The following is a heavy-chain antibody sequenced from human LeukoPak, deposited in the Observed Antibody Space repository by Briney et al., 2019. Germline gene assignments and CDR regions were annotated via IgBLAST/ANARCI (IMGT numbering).Heavy chain of an antibody. D-gene: IGHD4-17*01. J-gene: IGHJ4*02. Sequence: SETLSLTCTVSGGSISSYYWSWIQQPPGKGLEWIGYIYYSGSTNYNPSLKSRVTISVDTSKNQFSLKLSSVTAADTAVYYCARDNGYGDPFDYWGQGTLVTVSS. CDR1: GGSISSYY. V-gene: IGHV4-59*01. CDR3: ARDNGYGDPFDY. CDR2: IYYSGST.